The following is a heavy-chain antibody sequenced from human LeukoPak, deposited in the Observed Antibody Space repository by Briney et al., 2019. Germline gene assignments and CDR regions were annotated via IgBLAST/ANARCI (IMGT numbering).Heavy chain of an antibody. CDR2: ISSTSSSI. J-gene: IGHJ4*02. D-gene: IGHD3-10*01. V-gene: IGHV3-21*01. CDR1: GFTFSSYT. CDR3: ARDPYYYDSGSYSFFDY. Sequence: GGSLRLSCAASGFTFSSYTMSWVRQAPGKGLEWVSSISSTSSSIYYADSVKGRFTISRDNSKNTLYLQMNSLRAEDTAVYYCARDPYYYDSGSYSFFDYWGQGTLVTVSS.